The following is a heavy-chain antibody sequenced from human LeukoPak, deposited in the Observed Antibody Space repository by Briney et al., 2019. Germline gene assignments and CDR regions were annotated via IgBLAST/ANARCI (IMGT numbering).Heavy chain of an antibody. CDR1: GYTFTSYA. J-gene: IGHJ4*02. D-gene: IGHD6-13*01. CDR3: ARHKSSSWYTASKALDY. CDR2: INTNTGNP. V-gene: IGHV7-4-1*02. Sequence: ASVKVSCKASGYTFTSYAMNWVRQAPGQRLEWMGWINTNTGNPTYAQGFTGRFVFSLDASVSTAYLQISSLKAEDTAVYYCARHKSSSWYTASKALDYWGQGTLVTVSS.